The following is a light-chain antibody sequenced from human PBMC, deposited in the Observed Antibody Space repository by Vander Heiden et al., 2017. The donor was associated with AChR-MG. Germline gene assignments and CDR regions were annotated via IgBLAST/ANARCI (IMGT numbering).Light chain of an antibody. V-gene: IGLV1-47*01. CDR3: AAWDGSLSGWV. CDR2: RNN. Sequence: QSELTPPPSASGTPGQTVTISCSGSSSNIGTIYVYWYQHLPGTAPKLLIYRNNQRPSGVPDRFSVSKSGTSASLAISGLRSEDEADYYCAAWDGSLSGWVFGGGTKLTGL. CDR1: SSNIGTIY. J-gene: IGLJ3*02.